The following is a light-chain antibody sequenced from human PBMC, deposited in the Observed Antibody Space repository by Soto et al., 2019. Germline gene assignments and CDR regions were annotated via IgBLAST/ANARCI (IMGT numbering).Light chain of an antibody. Sequence: DIQMTQPPSSLSASVGDRVTITCRASQSISNYLNWYQQKPGKAPKLLIYAASSLQSGVPSRFSGSGSGTDFTLTISSLQPEDFATYSCQQSYTTLFTFGPGTNVDIK. CDR1: QSISNY. CDR2: AAS. J-gene: IGKJ3*01. CDR3: QQSYTTLFT. V-gene: IGKV1-39*01.